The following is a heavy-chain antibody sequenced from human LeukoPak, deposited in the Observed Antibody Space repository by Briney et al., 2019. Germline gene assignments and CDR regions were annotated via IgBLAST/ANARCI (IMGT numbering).Heavy chain of an antibody. CDR1: GFIFNSYW. D-gene: IGHD3-16*01. V-gene: IGHV3-7*03. CDR3: ARGWASSRRKAFDI. J-gene: IGHJ3*02. Sequence: GGSLRLSCAASGFIFNSYWMNWLRQAPGKGLEWVANVDQDGREKYYVGSVKGRFTISRDNAKNSLYLQMNSLRVEDTAVYYCARGWASSRRKAFDIWGKGTMVTVSS. CDR2: VDQDGREK.